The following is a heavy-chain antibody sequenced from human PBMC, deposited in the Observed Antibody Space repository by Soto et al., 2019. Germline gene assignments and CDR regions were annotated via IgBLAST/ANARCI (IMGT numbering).Heavy chain of an antibody. J-gene: IGHJ4*02. V-gene: IGHV4-59*08. CDR3: ARSPMGRYSSGWYYFDY. CDR2: IYYSGST. CDR1: GGSISSYY. D-gene: IGHD6-19*01. Sequence: QVQLQESGPGLVKPSETLSLTCTVSGGSISSYYWSWIRQPPGKGLEWIGYIYYSGSTNYNPSLKSRVTISVDTSKNQFSLKLSSVTAADTAVYYCARSPMGRYSSGWYYFDYWGQGTLVTVTS.